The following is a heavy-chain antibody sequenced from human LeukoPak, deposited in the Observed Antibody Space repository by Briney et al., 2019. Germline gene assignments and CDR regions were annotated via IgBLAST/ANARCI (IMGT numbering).Heavy chain of an antibody. J-gene: IGHJ4*02. CDR2: IYPGDSDT. Sequence: GESLKISCKGSGYSFISYWIAWVRQMPGKGLEWMGTIYPGDSDTRYSPSFQGQVTISADKSISTAYLQWSSLKASDTAMYYCVRQRAAGTIEYWGQGTLVTVSS. CDR3: VRQRAAGTIEY. V-gene: IGHV5-51*01. D-gene: IGHD6-13*01. CDR1: GYSFISYW.